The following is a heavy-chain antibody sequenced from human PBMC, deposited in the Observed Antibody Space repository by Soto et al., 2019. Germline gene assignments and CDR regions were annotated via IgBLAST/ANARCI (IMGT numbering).Heavy chain of an antibody. J-gene: IGHJ4*02. CDR1: GYTFTGYY. CDR2: INPNSGGT. Sequence: APVKVSCKASGYTFTGYYMHWVRQAPGQGLEWMGWINPNSGGTNYAQKFQGWVTMTRDTSISTAYMELSRLRSDDTAVYYCATSRGYSTNYALDYWGQGTLVTVSS. CDR3: ATSRGYSTNYALDY. V-gene: IGHV1-2*04. D-gene: IGHD5-18*01.